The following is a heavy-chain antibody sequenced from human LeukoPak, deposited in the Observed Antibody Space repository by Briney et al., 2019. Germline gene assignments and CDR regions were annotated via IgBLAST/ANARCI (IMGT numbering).Heavy chain of an antibody. CDR3: AKGLTGYSNYGMDV. J-gene: IGHJ6*02. CDR1: GFTFSSYA. Sequence: GGSLRLSCAASGFTFSSYAMYWVRQAPGKGLEWVSAISGTGSRTYYADSVKGRFTISRDNSKNTLYLQMKSLRVEHTARYYCAKGLTGYSNYGMDVWGQGTTVTVSS. D-gene: IGHD3-9*01. CDR2: ISGTGSRT. V-gene: IGHV3-23*01.